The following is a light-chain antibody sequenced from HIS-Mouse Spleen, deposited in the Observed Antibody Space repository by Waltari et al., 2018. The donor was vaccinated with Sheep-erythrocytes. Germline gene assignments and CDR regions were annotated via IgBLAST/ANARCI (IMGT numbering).Light chain of an antibody. Sequence: DIQMTQSPSTLSASVGDRVTITCRASQSISSWLAWYQQKPGKAPKLLIYKASSLESGVPSRFSGSGSGTEFTLTISSLQPDDFVTYYCQQYNSAPRTFGQGTKVEIK. V-gene: IGKV1-5*03. CDR3: QQYNSAPRT. CDR1: QSISSW. J-gene: IGKJ1*01. CDR2: KAS.